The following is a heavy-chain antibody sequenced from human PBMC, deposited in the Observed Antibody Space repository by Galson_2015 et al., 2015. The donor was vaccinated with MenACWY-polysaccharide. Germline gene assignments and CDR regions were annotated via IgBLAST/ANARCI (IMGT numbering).Heavy chain of an antibody. V-gene: IGHV3-23*01. CDR3: AKVWKPGVWDYYFDY. D-gene: IGHD3-16*01. Sequence: SLRLSCAASGFTFSSYAMSWVRQAPGKGLEWVSTISGISGSTYYVASVKGRVTISRDNSKDTLYLQMNSLRAEDTAVYYCAKVWKPGVWDYYFDYWGQGTLVTVSS. CDR2: ISGISGST. J-gene: IGHJ4*02. CDR1: GFTFSSYA.